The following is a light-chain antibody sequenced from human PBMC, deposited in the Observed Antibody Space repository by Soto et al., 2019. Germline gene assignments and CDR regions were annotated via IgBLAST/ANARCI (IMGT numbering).Light chain of an antibody. CDR3: QSYDISLSGSLV. CDR1: SSNIGAGYD. V-gene: IGLV1-40*01. CDR2: GNS. J-gene: IGLJ2*01. Sequence: QSVLTQPPSVSGAPGQRVTISCTGSSSNIGAGYDVHWYQQLPGTAPKLLIYGNSNRPSGVPDRFSGSKSGTSASLAITGLQAQDEADDYCQSYDISLSGSLVFGGGTKLTVL.